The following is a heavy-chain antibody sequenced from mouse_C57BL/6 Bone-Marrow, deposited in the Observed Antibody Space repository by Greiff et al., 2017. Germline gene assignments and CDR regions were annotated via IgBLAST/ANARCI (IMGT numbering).Heavy chain of an antibody. CDR2: IYPGSGNT. J-gene: IGHJ4*01. CDR1: GYSFTSYY. CDR3: ARSDGYPYYYSMDD. D-gene: IGHD2-3*01. Sequence: VQLQESGPELVKPGASVKISCKASGYSFTSYYIHWVKQRPGQGLEWIGWIYPGSGNTKYNEKFKGKATLTAYTSSSTAYMQLSSLTSEDSAVYYCARSDGYPYYYSMDDWGQGTSVTVSS. V-gene: IGHV1-66*01.